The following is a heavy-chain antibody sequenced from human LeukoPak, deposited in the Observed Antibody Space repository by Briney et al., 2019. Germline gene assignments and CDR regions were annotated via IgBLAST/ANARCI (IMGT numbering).Heavy chain of an antibody. V-gene: IGHV4-59*01. CDR2: VYYSGST. J-gene: IGHJ4*02. CDR1: GDFITAYY. D-gene: IGHD7-27*01. CDR3: ASTTGTVFDY. Sequence: SETLSLTCTVSGDFITAYYWSWIRQPPGKGLEWIGYVYYSGSTEYNPSLRSRVTISLERSKHQFSLKLTSVTAADTAVYYCASTTGTVFDYWGQGALVTVSS.